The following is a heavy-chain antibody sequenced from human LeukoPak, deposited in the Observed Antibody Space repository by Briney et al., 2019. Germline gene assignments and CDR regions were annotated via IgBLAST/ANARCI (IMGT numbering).Heavy chain of an antibody. CDR3: ARARGTYKGNPYYFDY. V-gene: IGHV3-23*01. J-gene: IGHJ4*02. CDR1: GVTISSYA. D-gene: IGHD5-24*01. Sequence: GSLTLSCAASGVTISSYARRWVRQAPGKGLEWVSVMSGSGSSTYYGDSVNGRFTIYRDNSKNTLYLQMNSLRAEDTAVYYCARARGTYKGNPYYFDYWGQGTLVTVSS. CDR2: MSGSGSST.